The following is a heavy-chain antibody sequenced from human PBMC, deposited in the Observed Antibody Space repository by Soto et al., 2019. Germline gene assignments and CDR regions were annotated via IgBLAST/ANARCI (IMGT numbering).Heavy chain of an antibody. J-gene: IGHJ4*02. D-gene: IGHD2-21*02. V-gene: IGHV4-4*02. CDR1: GASISSNTW. CDR3: ARDPRCGGDCSSYSFDY. Sequence: SETLSLTCAVSGASISSNTWWSWVRQPPGKGLEWIGEIFHSGSTNYSPSLKSRVTISADTSRNQISLKLTSVTAADTAVYYCARDPRCGGDCSSYSFDYWGQGTLVTVSS. CDR2: IFHSGST.